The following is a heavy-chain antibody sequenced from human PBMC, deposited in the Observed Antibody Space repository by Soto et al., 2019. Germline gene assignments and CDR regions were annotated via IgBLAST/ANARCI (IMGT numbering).Heavy chain of an antibody. CDR2: ISGSGGST. D-gene: IGHD3-3*01. CDR3: AKDFVTVYDFWSGYYTTDALDI. Sequence: GGSLRLSCAASGFTFSSYAMSWVRQAPGKGLEWVSAISGSGGSTYYADSVKGRFTISRDNSKNTLYLQMNSLRAEDTAVYYCAKDFVTVYDFWSGYYTTDALDIWGQGTMVTVSS. V-gene: IGHV3-23*01. J-gene: IGHJ3*02. CDR1: GFTFSSYA.